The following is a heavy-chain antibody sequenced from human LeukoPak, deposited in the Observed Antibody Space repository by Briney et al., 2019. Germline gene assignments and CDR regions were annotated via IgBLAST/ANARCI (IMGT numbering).Heavy chain of an antibody. D-gene: IGHD5-18*01. CDR3: ARQVDTTMALPDY. J-gene: IGHJ4*02. CDR1: GYTFTSYG. V-gene: IGHV1-18*01. CDR2: ISDYNGNT. Sequence: ASVKVSFKASGYTFTSYGISWVRQAPGQGLEWMGWISDYNGNTNYAQKLQGRLTITTDTSTSTPYIQLMSLISNYTAIYYCARQVDTTMALPDYWGQGTLVTVCS.